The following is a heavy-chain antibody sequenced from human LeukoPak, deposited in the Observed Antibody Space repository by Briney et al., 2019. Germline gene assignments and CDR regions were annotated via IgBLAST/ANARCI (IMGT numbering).Heavy chain of an antibody. Sequence: ASVKVSCKASGYTFTSYGISWVRQAPGQGLEWMGWINPNSGGTNYAQKFQGRVTMTRDTSISTAYMELSRLRSDDTAVYYCARDKFGGANYWGQGTLVTVSS. CDR1: GYTFTSYG. D-gene: IGHD1-26*01. J-gene: IGHJ4*02. V-gene: IGHV1-2*02. CDR3: ARDKFGGANY. CDR2: INPNSGGT.